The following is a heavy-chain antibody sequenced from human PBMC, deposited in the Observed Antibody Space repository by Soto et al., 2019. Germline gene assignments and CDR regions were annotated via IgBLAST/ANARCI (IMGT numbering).Heavy chain of an antibody. Sequence: GGSLRLSCAASGFTFSSYAMSWVRQAPGKGLEWVSAISGSGGSTYYADSVKGRFTISRDNSKNTLYLQMNSLRAEDTAVYYCAKYNPYYYDSSGYLDYWGQGTLVTVSS. CDR1: GFTFSSYA. D-gene: IGHD3-22*01. V-gene: IGHV3-23*01. CDR3: AKYNPYYYDSSGYLDY. J-gene: IGHJ4*02. CDR2: ISGSGGST.